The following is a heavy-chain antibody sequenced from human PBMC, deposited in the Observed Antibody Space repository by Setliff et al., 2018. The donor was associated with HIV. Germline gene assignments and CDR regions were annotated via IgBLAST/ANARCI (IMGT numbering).Heavy chain of an antibody. V-gene: IGHV4-34*01. CDR1: GGSFSNYY. CDR3: ARRGDFFYYAMDV. J-gene: IGHJ6*02. CDR2: LSPSGTT. Sequence: PSETLSLTCTVYGGSFSNYYTNWIRQPPGKGLEWIGALSPSGTTRSNPSLQSRVTISLDTSNNLFSLKLSSLTAADTAVYYCARRGDFFYYAMDVWGQGTTVTVSS.